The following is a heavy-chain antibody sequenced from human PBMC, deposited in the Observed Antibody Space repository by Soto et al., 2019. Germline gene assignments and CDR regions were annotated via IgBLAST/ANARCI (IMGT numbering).Heavy chain of an antibody. CDR2: IKQDGSEK. CDR1: GLTFNNYW. D-gene: IGHD4-17*01. Sequence: EVQLVESGGGLVQPGASLRLSCAVSGLTFNNYWMSWVRQAPGKGLEWVANIKQDGSEKYYVDSVKGRFTISRDNAKNSLYLQINRLRGEETAVYYCARGLYGDDAFDIWGQGTMVTVSS. CDR3: ARGLYGDDAFDI. V-gene: IGHV3-7*04. J-gene: IGHJ3*02.